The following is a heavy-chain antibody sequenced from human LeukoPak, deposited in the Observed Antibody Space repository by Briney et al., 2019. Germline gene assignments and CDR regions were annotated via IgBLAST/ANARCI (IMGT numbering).Heavy chain of an antibody. J-gene: IGHJ4*02. CDR3: ARHGSASGWYRSHFDY. CDR2: IYYSGST. CDR1: GGSISSSSYY. D-gene: IGHD6-19*01. V-gene: IGHV4-39*01. Sequence: SETLSLTCTVSGGSISSSSYYWGWIRQPPGKGLEWIGSIYYSGSTYYSPSLKSRVTMSVDTSKNQFSLKLSSVTAADTAVYYCARHGSASGWYRSHFDYWGQGTLATVSS.